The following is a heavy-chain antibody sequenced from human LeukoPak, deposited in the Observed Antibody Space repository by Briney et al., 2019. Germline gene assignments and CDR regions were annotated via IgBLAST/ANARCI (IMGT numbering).Heavy chain of an antibody. D-gene: IGHD2-2*01. Sequence: GASVKVSCKASGGTFSSYAISWVRQAPGQGLEWMGGIIPIFGTANYAQKFQGRVTITADESTSTAYMELSSLRSEDTAVYYCARVGGSSEAAAIARYYYYYMDVWGKGTTVTVSS. CDR3: ARVGGSSEAAAIARYYYYYMDV. V-gene: IGHV1-69*13. CDR2: IIPIFGTA. CDR1: GGTFSSYA. J-gene: IGHJ6*03.